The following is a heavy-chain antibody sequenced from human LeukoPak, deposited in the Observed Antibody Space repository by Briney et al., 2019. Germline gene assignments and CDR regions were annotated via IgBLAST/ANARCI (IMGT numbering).Heavy chain of an antibody. CDR3: ARWGGYSYGAANWFDP. J-gene: IGHJ5*02. CDR2: ISAYNGNT. CDR1: GYTFTSYC. V-gene: IGHV1-18*04. Sequence: ASVKVSCKASGYTFTSYCISWVRQAPGQGLEWMGCISAYNGNTNYAQKLQGRVTMTTDTSTSTAYMELRSLRSDDTAVYYCARWGGYSYGAANWFDPWRQGTLVSVSS. D-gene: IGHD5-18*01.